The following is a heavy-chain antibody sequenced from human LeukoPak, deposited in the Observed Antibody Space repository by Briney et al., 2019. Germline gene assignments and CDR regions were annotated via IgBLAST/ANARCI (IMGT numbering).Heavy chain of an antibody. CDR3: AKGGYYDSSGYPFDY. V-gene: IGHV3-30*18. D-gene: IGHD3-22*01. CDR1: GFTFSSYG. Sequence: GGSLRLSCAASGFTFSSYGMHWVRQAPGKGLEWVAVISYDGSNKYYADSVKGRFTISRDNSKNTLYLQMNSLRAEDTAVYYCAKGGYYDSSGYPFDYWGRGTLVTVSS. CDR2: ISYDGSNK. J-gene: IGHJ4*02.